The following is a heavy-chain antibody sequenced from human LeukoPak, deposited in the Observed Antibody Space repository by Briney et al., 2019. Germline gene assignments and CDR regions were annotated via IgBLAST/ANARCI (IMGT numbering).Heavy chain of an antibody. CDR1: GFTFDDYG. Sequence: PGGSLRLSCAASGFTFDDYGMSWVRQAPGKGLVWVSRINSDGSSTSYADSVKGRFTISRDNAKNTLYLQMNSLRAEDTAVYYCARESHANWYYYYYMDVWGKGTTVTVSS. D-gene: IGHD2-2*01. V-gene: IGHV3-74*01. J-gene: IGHJ6*03. CDR3: ARESHANWYYYYYMDV. CDR2: INSDGSST.